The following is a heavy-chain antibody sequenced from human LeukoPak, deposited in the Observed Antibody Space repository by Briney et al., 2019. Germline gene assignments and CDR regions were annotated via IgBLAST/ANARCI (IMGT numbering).Heavy chain of an antibody. CDR3: ARGPTISETGYFDY. Sequence: SETLSLTCAVYGGSFSSYYWSWIRQSPGKGLEWLAEINHRGDTNYNPSVKSRVTISVDTSKNQFSLKVTSLTAADTAVYYCARGPTISETGYFDYWGQGTLVTVSS. V-gene: IGHV4-34*01. D-gene: IGHD1-1*01. J-gene: IGHJ4*03. CDR2: INHRGDT. CDR1: GGSFSSYY.